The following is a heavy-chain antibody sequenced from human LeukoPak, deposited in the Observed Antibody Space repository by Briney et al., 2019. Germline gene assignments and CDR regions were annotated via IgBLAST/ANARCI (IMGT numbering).Heavy chain of an antibody. CDR3: AREMKLPLAARSLGAFDI. CDR1: GGSISSHY. D-gene: IGHD6-6*01. J-gene: IGHJ3*02. Sequence: SETLSLTCTVSGGSISSHYWSWVRQPPGKGLEWIGYIYYSGSTNYNPSLKSRVTISVDTSKNQFSLKLSSVTAADTAVYYCAREMKLPLAARSLGAFDIWGQGTMVTVSS. V-gene: IGHV4-59*11. CDR2: IYYSGST.